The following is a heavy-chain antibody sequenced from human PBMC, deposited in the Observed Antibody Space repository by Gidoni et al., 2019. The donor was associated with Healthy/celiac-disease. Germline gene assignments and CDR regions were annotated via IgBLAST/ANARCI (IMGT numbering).Heavy chain of an antibody. D-gene: IGHD6-13*01. Sequence: PGKGLEWVAVTSYDGSNKYYADSVKGRFTMSRDNSKNTLYLQMNSLRAEDTAVYYCARDPDSSSRYYYGMDVWGQGTTVTVSS. CDR3: ARDPDSSSRYYYGMDV. J-gene: IGHJ6*02. CDR2: TSYDGSNK. V-gene: IGHV3-30*01.